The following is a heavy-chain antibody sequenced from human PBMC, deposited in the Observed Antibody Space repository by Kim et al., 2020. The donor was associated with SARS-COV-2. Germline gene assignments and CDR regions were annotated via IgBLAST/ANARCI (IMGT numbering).Heavy chain of an antibody. V-gene: IGHV3-30*18. CDR1: GFTFSSYG. D-gene: IGHD2-21*02. J-gene: IGHJ5*02. Sequence: GGSLRLSCAASGFTFSSYGMHWVRQAPGKGLEWVAVISYDGSNKYYADSVKGRFTISRDNSKNTLYLQMNSLRAEDTAVYYCAKDRARLNWFDPWGRGT. CDR3: AKDRARLNWFDP. CDR2: ISYDGSNK.